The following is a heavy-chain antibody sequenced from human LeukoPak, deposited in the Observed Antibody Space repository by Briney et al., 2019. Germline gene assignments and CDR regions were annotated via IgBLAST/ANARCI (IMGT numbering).Heavy chain of an antibody. CDR3: ARNQRRLDY. Sequence: PGGSLRLSCAASGFVFSDYGMHWVRQAPGKGLEWAAGTWYDDSNKYYGDSVKGRFTISRDNAKNSLYLQMNSLRAEDTAVYYCARNQRRLDYWGQGTLVTVSS. J-gene: IGHJ4*02. CDR2: TWYDDSNK. V-gene: IGHV3-33*01. D-gene: IGHD1-14*01. CDR1: GFVFSDYG.